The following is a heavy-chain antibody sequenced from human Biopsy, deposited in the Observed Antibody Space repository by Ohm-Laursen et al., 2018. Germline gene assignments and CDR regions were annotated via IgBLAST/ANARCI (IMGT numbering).Heavy chain of an antibody. V-gene: IGHV4-61*01. CDR1: GGSVSSGSFY. CDR2: IYYSGST. D-gene: IGHD5-18*01. J-gene: IGHJ4*02. Sequence: GTLSLTCTVSGGSVSSGSFYWTWIRQPPGKRLEWIGNIYYSGSTNFNPSLKSRVTISVDTSKNQFSLKLSSVTAADTAVYFCARGSSYSYDFDYWGQGTLVAVSS. CDR3: ARGSSYSYDFDY.